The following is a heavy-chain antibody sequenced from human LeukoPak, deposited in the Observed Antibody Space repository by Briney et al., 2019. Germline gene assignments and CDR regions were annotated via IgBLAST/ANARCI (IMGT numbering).Heavy chain of an antibody. Sequence: ASVSVSYKASGYTFITYGISWVRQAPGQGLEWMGWVSPYNGNTNYIQKFEDRVTMTTDTSTSTAYMELSSLRSEDTAVYYCARSPLLWFGDHYYYYMDVWGKGTTVTVSS. J-gene: IGHJ6*03. CDR1: GYTFITYG. CDR3: ARSPLLWFGDHYYYYMDV. CDR2: VSPYNGNT. V-gene: IGHV1-18*01. D-gene: IGHD3-10*01.